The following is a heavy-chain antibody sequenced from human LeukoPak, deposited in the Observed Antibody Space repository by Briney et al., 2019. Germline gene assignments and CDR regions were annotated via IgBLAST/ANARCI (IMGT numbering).Heavy chain of an antibody. V-gene: IGHV4-61*02. J-gene: IGHJ4*02. Sequence: SETLSLTCTVSGGSISSGSYYWSWIRQPAGKGLEWIGRIYTSGSTNYNPSLKSRVTISVDTSKNQFSLKLSSVTAADTAVYYCARLVARYYDILTGYSEQGYWGQGTLVTVSS. CDR1: GGSISSGSYY. D-gene: IGHD3-9*01. CDR3: ARLVARYYDILTGYSEQGY. CDR2: IYTSGST.